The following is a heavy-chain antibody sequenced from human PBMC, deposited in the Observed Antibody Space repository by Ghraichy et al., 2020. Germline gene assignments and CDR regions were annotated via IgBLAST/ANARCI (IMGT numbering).Heavy chain of an antibody. D-gene: IGHD7-27*01. V-gene: IGHV3-7*01. CDR2: IDKDGRLK. CDR1: GFTFSTFW. CDR3: ATDLNWEDY. J-gene: IGHJ4*02. Sequence: GESLNISCEVSGFTFSTFWMTWVRQAPGKGLEWVANIDKDGRLKFYVDSVKGRFTISRDNAKSSLYLQMDSLRAEDTAVYYCATDLNWEDYWGPGTLVTVSS.